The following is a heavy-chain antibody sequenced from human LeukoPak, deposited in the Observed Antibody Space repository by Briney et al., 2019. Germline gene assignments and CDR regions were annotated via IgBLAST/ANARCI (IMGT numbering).Heavy chain of an antibody. V-gene: IGHV4-30-2*01. CDR2: IYHSGST. Sequence: PSETLSLTCAVSGGSISSGGYSWSWIRQPPGKGLEWIGYIYHSGSTYYNPSLKSRVTISVDRSKNQFSLKLSSVTAADTAVYYCARAKVVVAAPPFGYFDYWGQGTLVTVSS. J-gene: IGHJ4*02. D-gene: IGHD2-15*01. CDR3: ARAKVVVAAPPFGYFDY. CDR1: GGSISSGGYS.